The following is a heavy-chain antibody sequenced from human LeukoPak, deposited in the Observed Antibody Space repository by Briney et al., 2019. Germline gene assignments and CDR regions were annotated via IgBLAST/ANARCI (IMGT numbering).Heavy chain of an antibody. V-gene: IGHV4-34*01. CDR1: GGSFSGYY. CDR3: ARDRGYGGNTYYYYMDV. CDR2: INHSGST. Sequence: SETLSLTCAVYGGSFSGYYWSWIRQPPGKGLEWIGEINHSGSTNYNPSLKSRVTISVDTSKNQFSLKLSSVTAADTAVYYCARDRGYGGNTYYYYMDVWGKGTTVTVFS. D-gene: IGHD4-23*01. J-gene: IGHJ6*03.